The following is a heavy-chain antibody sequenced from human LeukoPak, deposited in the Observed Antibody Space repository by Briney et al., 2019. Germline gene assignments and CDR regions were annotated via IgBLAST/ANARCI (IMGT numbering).Heavy chain of an antibody. Sequence: GGSLRLSCVASGFTFSSYTVNWVRQTPGKGLEWVSSISGSSYYIYYADSVRGRFTISRDNAVNSAYLQMNSLRAEDTAVYYCASRLGLGYSGLNDSNWGQGTLVTVSS. V-gene: IGHV3-21*01. CDR3: ASRLGLGYSGLNDSN. J-gene: IGHJ4*02. D-gene: IGHD6-13*01. CDR1: GFTFSSYT. CDR2: ISGSSYYI.